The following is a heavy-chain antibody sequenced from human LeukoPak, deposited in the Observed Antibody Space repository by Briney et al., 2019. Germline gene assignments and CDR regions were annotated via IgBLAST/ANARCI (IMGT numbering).Heavy chain of an antibody. Sequence: PGGSVRLSCAASGFTFSSYGMHYVRQAPGKGLEWVAVISDDGTKKYYADSVKGRLTITRDNSKNTLYLQMNSLRAEDTAVYYCARGGLKYYYDSSGYRGMDVWGQGTTLTVSS. D-gene: IGHD3-22*01. CDR2: ISDDGTKK. CDR1: GFTFSSYG. V-gene: IGHV3-30*03. CDR3: ARGGLKYYYDSSGYRGMDV. J-gene: IGHJ6*02.